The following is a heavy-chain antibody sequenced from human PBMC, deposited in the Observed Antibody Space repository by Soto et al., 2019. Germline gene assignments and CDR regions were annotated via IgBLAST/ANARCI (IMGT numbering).Heavy chain of an antibody. D-gene: IGHD1-26*01. CDR3: AKPESSYSWGNGPDY. CDR1: GFAFSSYA. CDR2: ISGSTSGT. V-gene: IGHV3-23*01. Sequence: GGSLRLSCAASGFAFSSYAMSWVRQAPGKGLEWVSSISGSTSGTYYADAVKGRFTISRDNSNNTLYLQMNSLSAEDTAVYYCAKPESSYSWGNGPDYWGQGTLVTVSS. J-gene: IGHJ4*02.